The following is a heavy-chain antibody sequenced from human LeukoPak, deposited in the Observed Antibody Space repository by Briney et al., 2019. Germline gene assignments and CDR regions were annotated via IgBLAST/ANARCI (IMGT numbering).Heavy chain of an antibody. CDR1: GFTFSNAW. CDR2: ISSSSSFI. Sequence: KTGGSLRLSCAASGFTFSNAWMSWVRQAPGKGLEFVSSISSSSSFIYYADSVKGRFTISRDNAKKSLSLQMNSLRADDTAVYYCARGYSSSWYLDWGQGTLVTVSS. V-gene: IGHV3-21*01. J-gene: IGHJ4*02. D-gene: IGHD6-13*01. CDR3: ARGYSSSWYLD.